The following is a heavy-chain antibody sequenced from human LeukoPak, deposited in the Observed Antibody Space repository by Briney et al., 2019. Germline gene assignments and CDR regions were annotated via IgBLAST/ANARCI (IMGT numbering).Heavy chain of an antibody. V-gene: IGHV4-31*03. CDR1: GGSISSGGYY. J-gene: IGHJ4*02. D-gene: IGHD2-2*01. Sequence: PSETLSLTCTVSGGSISSGGYYWSWIRQHPGKGLEWIGYIYYSGSTYYNPYLKSRVTISVDTSKNQFSLKLSSVTAADTAVYYCARAAGVPAAADYWGQGTLVTVSS. CDR3: ARAAGVPAAADY. CDR2: IYYSGST.